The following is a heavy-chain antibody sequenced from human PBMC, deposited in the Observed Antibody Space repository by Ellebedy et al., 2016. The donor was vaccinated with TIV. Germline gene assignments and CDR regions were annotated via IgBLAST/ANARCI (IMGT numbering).Heavy chain of an antibody. V-gene: IGHV3-23*01. Sequence: PGGSLRLSCAASGFTFSSYAMSWVRQAPGRGLEWVSAISGSGYSTYYADSVRGRFTISRDNSKNTLYLQVNSLRAEDTAVYYCAKGEVGSARRFDPWGQGTLVTVSS. CDR1: GFTFSSYA. CDR2: ISGSGYST. J-gene: IGHJ5*02. D-gene: IGHD6-6*01. CDR3: AKGEVGSARRFDP.